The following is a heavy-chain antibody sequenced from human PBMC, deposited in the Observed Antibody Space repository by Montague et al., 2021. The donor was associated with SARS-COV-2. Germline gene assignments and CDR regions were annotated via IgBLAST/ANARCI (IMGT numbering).Heavy chain of an antibody. Sequence: YAISGDSVSSKSAAWNWIGQSPSKGLEWLGRTYYRSQWYEDYAVSVKGRITIKPDTSKNQFSLHLESVSPDDTALYYCARGAYHDLYYYYHGMDVWGRGTTVSVSS. CDR2: TYYRSQWYE. CDR1: GDSVSSKSAA. J-gene: IGHJ6*02. CDR3: ARGAYHDLYYYYHGMDV. D-gene: IGHD2-2*01. V-gene: IGHV6-1*01.